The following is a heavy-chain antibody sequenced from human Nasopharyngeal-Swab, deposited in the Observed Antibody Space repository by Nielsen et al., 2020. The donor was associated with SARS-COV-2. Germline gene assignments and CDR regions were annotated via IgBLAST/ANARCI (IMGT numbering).Heavy chain of an antibody. Sequence: GESLKISCAASGFTFSTYDMSWVRQAPGKGLEWVANIKQDGSEKYYVDSVKGRFTISRDNAKNSLYLQMNSLRAEDTAVYYCARDRNGFIYYYYGMDVWGQGTTVTVS. CDR2: IKQDGSEK. CDR1: GFTFSTYD. V-gene: IGHV3-7*01. D-gene: IGHD3-3*01. J-gene: IGHJ6*02. CDR3: ARDRNGFIYYYYGMDV.